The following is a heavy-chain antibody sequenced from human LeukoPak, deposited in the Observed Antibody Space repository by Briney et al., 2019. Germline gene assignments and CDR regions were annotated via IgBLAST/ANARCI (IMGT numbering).Heavy chain of an antibody. V-gene: IGHV3-7*01. CDR1: GLTFSNYW. J-gene: IGHJ4*02. CDR2: IKHDGSEK. CDR3: ARDGGAPGRSLDLDH. D-gene: IGHD6-13*01. Sequence: GGSLRLSCAVSGLTFSNYWMSWVRQAPGKGLEWVANIKHDGSEKYYVDSVKGRFTISRDNAKNSLFLLMNSLRAEDTAVYYCARDGGAPGRSLDLDHWGQGSLVIVSS.